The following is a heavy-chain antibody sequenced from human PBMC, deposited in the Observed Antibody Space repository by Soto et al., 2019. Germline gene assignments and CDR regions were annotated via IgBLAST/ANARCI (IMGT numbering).Heavy chain of an antibody. CDR3: ARLLGYCTNGVCYIGGYYFDY. Sequence: QVQLQESGPGLVKPSQTLSLTCTVSGGSISSGDYYWSWIHQPPGKGLEWIGYIYYSGSTYYNPSLKSRVTISVDTSKNQFSLKLSSVTAADTAVYYCARLLGYCTNGVCYIGGYYFDYWGQGTLVTVSS. CDR2: IYYSGST. V-gene: IGHV4-30-4*01. D-gene: IGHD2-8*01. CDR1: GGSISSGDYY. J-gene: IGHJ4*02.